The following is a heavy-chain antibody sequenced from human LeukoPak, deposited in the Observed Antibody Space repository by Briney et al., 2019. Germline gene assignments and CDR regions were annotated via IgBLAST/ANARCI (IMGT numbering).Heavy chain of an antibody. Sequence: GGPLRLSCAASGFTFSSYAMHWVRQAPGKGLEWVAVISYDGSNKYYADSVKGRFTISRDNSKNTLYLQMNSLRAEDTAVYYCARAGHFDWLQNSFFDYWGQGTLVTVSS. D-gene: IGHD3-9*01. J-gene: IGHJ4*02. V-gene: IGHV3-30-3*01. CDR3: ARAGHFDWLQNSFFDY. CDR1: GFTFSSYA. CDR2: ISYDGSNK.